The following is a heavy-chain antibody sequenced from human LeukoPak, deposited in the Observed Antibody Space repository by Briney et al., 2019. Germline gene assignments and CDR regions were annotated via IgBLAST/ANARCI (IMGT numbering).Heavy chain of an antibody. J-gene: IGHJ4*02. V-gene: IGHV1-69*01. CDR1: GGTFSSYA. Sequence: GSSVKVSCKASGGTFSSYAISWVRQAPGQGLEWMGGIIPIFGTANYAQKFQGRVTITADESTSTAYMELSSLRSEDTAVYYCAGATRPIYGSGSYYRYYFDYWGQGTLVTVSS. D-gene: IGHD3-10*01. CDR3: AGATRPIYGSGSYYRYYFDY. CDR2: IIPIFGTA.